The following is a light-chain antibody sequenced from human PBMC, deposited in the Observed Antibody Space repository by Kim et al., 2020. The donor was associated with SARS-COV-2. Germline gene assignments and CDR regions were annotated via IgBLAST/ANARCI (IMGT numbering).Light chain of an antibody. V-gene: IGKV1-5*01. Sequence: PSPLSAAIGDRVTVTCQASQSISSWLAWYQQKPGKAPKLLIYDASSLESGVPSRFSGSGSGTEFTLTISSLQPDDFATYYCQQNTFGQGTKLEI. CDR3: QQNT. J-gene: IGKJ2*01. CDR2: DAS. CDR1: QSISSW.